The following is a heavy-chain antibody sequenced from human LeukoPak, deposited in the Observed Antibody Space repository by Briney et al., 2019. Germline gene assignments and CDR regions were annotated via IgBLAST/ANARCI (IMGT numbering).Heavy chain of an antibody. D-gene: IGHD6-13*01. V-gene: IGHV1-46*01. CDR2: INPSGGST. CDR1: GYTFTSYY. J-gene: IGHJ6*03. Sequence: GASVKVSCKASGYTFTSYYMHWVRQAPGQGLEWMGIINPSGGSTSYAQKFQGRVTMTRDMSTSTVYMELSSLRSEDTAVYYCARGQPYSSSWYREDEPYYYYMDVWGKGTTVTVSS. CDR3: ARGQPYSSSWYREDEPYYYYMDV.